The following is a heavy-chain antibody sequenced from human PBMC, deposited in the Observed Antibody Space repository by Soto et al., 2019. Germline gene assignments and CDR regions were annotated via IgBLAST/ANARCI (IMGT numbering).Heavy chain of an antibody. CDR1: VFTFSTSV. V-gene: IGHV3-23*01. CDR2: ISGSGDRT. Sequence: GGSLRLSCAASVFTFSTSVMSWVRQAPGKGLQWVSSISGSGDRTYYAASVKGRFTFSRDNSKNTLYLDMNTVTAYDTALYYCTWSLVARDAFDEWGQGTMVTVS. CDR3: TWSLVARDAFDE. D-gene: IGHD5-12*01. J-gene: IGHJ3*01.